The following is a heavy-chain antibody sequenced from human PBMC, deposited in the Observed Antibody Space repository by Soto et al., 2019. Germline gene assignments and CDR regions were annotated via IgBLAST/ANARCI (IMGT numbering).Heavy chain of an antibody. V-gene: IGHV3-30*18. CDR2: MSYDGSNE. CDR1: GFTFSHYA. J-gene: IGHJ4*02. CDR3: SKDGSHAFDY. D-gene: IGHD6-13*01. Sequence: QVQLVESGGGVVQPGRSLRLSCAASGFTFSHYAMHWVRQAPGKGLEWVALMSYDGSNEYYADSVKGRFTISRDNSKNALYLEMNGRRAEDAVVYCCSKDGSHAFDYLGQGTLVTVSS.